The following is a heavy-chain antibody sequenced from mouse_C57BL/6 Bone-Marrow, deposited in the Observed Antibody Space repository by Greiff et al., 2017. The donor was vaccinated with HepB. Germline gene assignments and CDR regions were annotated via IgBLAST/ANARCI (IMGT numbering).Heavy chain of an antibody. CDR2: IYPGDGDT. CDR1: GYAFSSSW. D-gene: IGHD1-1*01. J-gene: IGHJ3*01. CDR3: ARILLRYYAY. V-gene: IGHV1-82*01. Sequence: VQLQQSGPELVKPGASVKISCKASGYAFSSSWMNWVKQRPGKGLEWIGRIYPGDGDTNYNGKFKGKATLTADKSSSTAYMQLSSLTSEDSAVYFCARILLRYYAYWGQGTLVTVSA.